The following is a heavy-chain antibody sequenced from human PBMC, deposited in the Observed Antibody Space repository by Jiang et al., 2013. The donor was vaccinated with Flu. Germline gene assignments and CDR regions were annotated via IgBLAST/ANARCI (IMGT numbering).Heavy chain of an antibody. D-gene: IGHD5-12*01. CDR1: GDSVSSNSTA. CDR3: ARESPGEWLRLGYLYFYGMDV. CDR2: TYYKSRWYN. J-gene: IGHJ6*02. Sequence: QTLSLTCAISGDSVSSNSTAWNWIRQSPSRGLEWLGRTYYKSRWYNDYASSVRSRVTISSDTSKNQFSLHLNSMTPEDTAVYFCARESPGEWLRLGYLYFYGMDVWGQGTTVIVSS. V-gene: IGHV6-1*01.